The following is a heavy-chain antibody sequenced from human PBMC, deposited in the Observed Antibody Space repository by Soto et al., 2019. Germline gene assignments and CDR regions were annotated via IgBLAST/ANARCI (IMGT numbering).Heavy chain of an antibody. CDR3: ARAGGQQQLAEKTCFDY. CDR2: IYYSGST. J-gene: IGHJ4*02. V-gene: IGHV4-31*03. D-gene: IGHD6-13*01. CDR1: GGSISSGGYY. Sequence: PSETLSLTCTVSGGSISSGGYYWSWIRQHPGKGLEWIGYIYYSGSTYYNPSLKSRVTISVDTSKNQFSLKLSSVTAADTAVYYCARAGGQQQLAEKTCFDYWGQGTLVTVSS.